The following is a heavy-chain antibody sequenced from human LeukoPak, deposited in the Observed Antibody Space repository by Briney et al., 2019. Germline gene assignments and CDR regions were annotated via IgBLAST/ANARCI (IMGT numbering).Heavy chain of an antibody. V-gene: IGHV4-39*01. J-gene: IGHJ5*02. Sequence: SETLSLTCTVSSGSISSSSYYWGWIRQPPGKGLEWIGSIYYSGTTYYNPSLKSRVTISVDTSKNQFSLKLSSVTAADTAVYYCARLRDIVVIPAADANWFDPWAREPWSPSPQ. CDR2: IYYSGTT. CDR3: ARLRDIVVIPAADANWFDP. D-gene: IGHD2-2*01. CDR1: SGSISSSSYY.